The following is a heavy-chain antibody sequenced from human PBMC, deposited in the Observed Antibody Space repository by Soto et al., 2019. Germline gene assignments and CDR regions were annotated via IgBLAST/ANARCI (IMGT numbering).Heavy chain of an antibody. D-gene: IGHD3-3*01. Sequence: ESGGGVVQPGRSLRLSCAASGFTFSSYGMHWGRQAPGKGLEWVAVISYDGSNKYYADSVKGRFTISRDNSKNTLYLQMNSLRAEDTAVYYCAKDGITIFGVVIPPFDYWGQGTLVTVSS. CDR3: AKDGITIFGVVIPPFDY. CDR2: ISYDGSNK. CDR1: GFTFSSYG. J-gene: IGHJ4*02. V-gene: IGHV3-30*18.